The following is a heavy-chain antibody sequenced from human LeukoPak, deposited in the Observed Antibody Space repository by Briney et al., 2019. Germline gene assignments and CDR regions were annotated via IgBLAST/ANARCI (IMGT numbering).Heavy chain of an antibody. J-gene: IGHJ4*02. CDR1: GFTFSSYA. Sequence: GASLRLSCAASGFTFSSYAMSWVRQAPGKGLEWVSAISGSGGSTYYADSVKGRFTISRDNSKNTLYLQMSSLRAEDTAVYYCAKDLYYYDSSGYCDYWGQGTLVTVSS. V-gene: IGHV3-23*01. CDR2: ISGSGGST. CDR3: AKDLYYYDSSGYCDY. D-gene: IGHD3-22*01.